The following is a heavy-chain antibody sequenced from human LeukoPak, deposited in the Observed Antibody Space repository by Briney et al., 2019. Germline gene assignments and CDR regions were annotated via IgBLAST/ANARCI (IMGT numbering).Heavy chain of an antibody. J-gene: IGHJ4*02. CDR2: IYYSGTT. CDR3: ARTPDSSGYYHRGRYFDY. Sequence: PSETLSLTCTVSGVSISSGGYYWSWIRRHPGEGLEWIGFIYYSGTTYYNPSLRGRISISVDTSKNQFSLKLSSVTAADTAVYYCARTPDSSGYYHRGRYFDYWGQGTLVTVSS. CDR1: GVSISSGGYY. V-gene: IGHV4-31*03. D-gene: IGHD3-22*01.